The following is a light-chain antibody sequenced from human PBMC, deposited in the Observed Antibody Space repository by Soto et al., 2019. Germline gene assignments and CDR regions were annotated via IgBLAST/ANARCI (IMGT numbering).Light chain of an antibody. V-gene: IGKV3-15*01. CDR1: QSVSSN. CDR3: QQYNNWPALT. Sequence: EIVMTQSPATLSVSPGERATLSCRASQSVSSNLAWYQQKPGQAPRLLIYGAYTRATGIPARFSGSGSGTEFTLTLSSLQSEDFAVYYCQQYNNWPALTFGGGTKVEIK. CDR2: GAY. J-gene: IGKJ4*01.